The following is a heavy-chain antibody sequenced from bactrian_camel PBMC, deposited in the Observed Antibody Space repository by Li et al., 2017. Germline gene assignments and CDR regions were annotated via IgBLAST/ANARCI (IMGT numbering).Heavy chain of an antibody. CDR1: GFTFSSYW. Sequence: HVQLVESGGGLVQPGGSLRLSCAASGFTFSSYWMYWVRQAPGKGLEWVSAIKSGGGTTDYADSVKGRFTISKDNKNKKTLYLEMNSLKPEDTAMYICAVDCGKGSEYFGPYNYWGRGTQVTVS. CDR3: AVDCGKGSEYFGPYNY. D-gene: IGHD4*01. CDR2: IKSGGGTT. V-gene: IGHV3S1*01. J-gene: IGHJ4*01.